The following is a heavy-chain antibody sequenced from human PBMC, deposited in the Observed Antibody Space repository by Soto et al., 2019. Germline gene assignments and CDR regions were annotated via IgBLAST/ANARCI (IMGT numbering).Heavy chain of an antibody. Sequence: ASVKVSCKASGYTFTSYDINWVRQAPGQGLEWMGWISAYNGNTNYAQKLQGRVTMTTDTSTSTAYMELRSLRSDDTAVYYCARTPLPDSRYYYDSSGYYYSVDYWGQ. J-gene: IGHJ4*01. D-gene: IGHD3-22*01. CDR1: GYTFTSYD. CDR2: ISAYNGNT. CDR3: ARTPLPDSRYYYDSSGYYYSVDY. V-gene: IGHV1-18*01.